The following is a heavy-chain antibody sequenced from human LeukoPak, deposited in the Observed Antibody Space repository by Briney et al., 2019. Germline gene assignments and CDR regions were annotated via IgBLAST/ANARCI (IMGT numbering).Heavy chain of an antibody. D-gene: IGHD3-3*01. CDR1: GFTFSSYN. V-gene: IGHV3-21*01. J-gene: IGHJ4*02. Sequence: GGSLRLSCAASGFTFSSYNMNWVRQAPGKGLEWVSSISSSSSYIYYADSVKGRFTISRDNAKNSLHLQMNSLRAEDTAVYYCARGGKGRFLEWLLFDYWGQGTLVTVSS. CDR2: ISSSSSYI. CDR3: ARGGKGRFLEWLLFDY.